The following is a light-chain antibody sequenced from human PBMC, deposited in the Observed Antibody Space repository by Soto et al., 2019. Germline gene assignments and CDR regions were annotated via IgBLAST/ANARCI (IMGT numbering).Light chain of an antibody. CDR1: QTISSW. CDR2: KAS. Sequence: DIQMTQSPSTLSASVGDRVTITCRASQTISSWLAWYQQKPGKAPKLLIYKASTLKSGVPSRFSGSGSRTEFTLTISSLQPDDFATYYCQHYNSYSEAFGQGTKVDI. CDR3: QHYNSYSEA. J-gene: IGKJ1*01. V-gene: IGKV1-5*03.